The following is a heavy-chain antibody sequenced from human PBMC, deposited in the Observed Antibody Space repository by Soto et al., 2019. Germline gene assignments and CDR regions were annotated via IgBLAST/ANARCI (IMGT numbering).Heavy chain of an antibody. Sequence: PSETLSLSCAVSGGSISSSNWCSWVRQPTGKGLEWIGENYHSGSTNYNPSLKSRVTISVDKSKNQFSLKLSSVTAADTAVYYCARARTAIDYWGQGTLVTVSS. D-gene: IGHD5-18*01. V-gene: IGHV4-4*02. CDR1: GGSISSSNW. CDR2: NYHSGST. J-gene: IGHJ4*02. CDR3: ARARTAIDY.